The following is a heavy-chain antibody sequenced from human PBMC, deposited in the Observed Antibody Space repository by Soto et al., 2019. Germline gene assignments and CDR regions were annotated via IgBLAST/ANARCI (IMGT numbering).Heavy chain of an antibody. CDR2: INHSGST. D-gene: IGHD3-10*01. Sequence: QVRLQHWGAGLLKPSETLSRTCAVYGGSLSGYSWSWIRQPPGRGLEWSGEINHSGSTNYNPSLKSRVTISVDTPKNQFSLNLTSVTAADTAVYYCAKGFGGRLYGPGSDAFDDWGQGILVTVSS. CDR1: GGSLSGYS. CDR3: AKGFGGRLYGPGSDAFDD. J-gene: IGHJ4*02. V-gene: IGHV4-34*01.